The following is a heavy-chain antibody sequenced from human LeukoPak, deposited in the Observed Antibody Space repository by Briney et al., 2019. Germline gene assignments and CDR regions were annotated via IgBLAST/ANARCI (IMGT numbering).Heavy chain of an antibody. CDR3: PKGCASTSCYTSEY. CDR2: VSGSGDST. V-gene: IGHV3-23*01. J-gene: IGHJ4*02. Sequence: GGSLRLSCAASGFTFSSYAMSWVRQAPGRGLEWVSTVSGSGDSTYYADSVKGRFTISRDNSKNTLYLQMNSLRPEDTAVYYCPKGCASTSCYTSEYWGQGTLVTVSS. CDR1: GFTFSSYA. D-gene: IGHD2-2*02.